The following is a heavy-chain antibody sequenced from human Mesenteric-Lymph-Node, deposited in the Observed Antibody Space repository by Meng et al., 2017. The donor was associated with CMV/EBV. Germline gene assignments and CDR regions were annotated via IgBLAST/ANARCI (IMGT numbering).Heavy chain of an antibody. J-gene: IGHJ4*02. CDR1: GGSFSGYY. V-gene: IGHV4-34*01. CDR3: ASLRPEWGMLYY. Sequence: CAVYGGSFSGYYWSWIRQPPGIGLESIREINHSGSTNYNPSLKSRVTISVDTSNNQFSLKLSSVTAADTAVYYCASLRPEWGMLYYWGQGTLVTVSS. D-gene: IGHD3-16*01. CDR2: INHSGST.